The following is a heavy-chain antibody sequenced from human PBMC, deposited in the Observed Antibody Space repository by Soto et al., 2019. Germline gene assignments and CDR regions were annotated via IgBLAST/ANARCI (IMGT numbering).Heavy chain of an antibody. Sequence: QVQLQESGPGLVKSSETLSLTCTVSGGSISSYYWSWIRQPPGKGLEWIGYIYCSGSTSYNPSLKSRVTISVDTSKNQFSLKLSSVTAAETAVYYCARHYYDNSASFDSWGQGTLVTVSS. CDR2: IYCSGST. J-gene: IGHJ4*02. V-gene: IGHV4-59*08. CDR1: GGSISSYY. CDR3: ARHYYDNSASFDS. D-gene: IGHD3-22*01.